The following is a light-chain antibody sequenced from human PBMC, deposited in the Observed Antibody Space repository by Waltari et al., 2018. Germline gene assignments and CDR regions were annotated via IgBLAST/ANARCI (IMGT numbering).Light chain of an antibody. CDR2: EVT. J-gene: IGLJ1*01. Sequence: QSALTQPASVSGSTGQSITTSCTGTRTDVRNYNLFSWYQQHPGKAPKLMSYEVTKRPSGVSNRFSGSKSGTTASLTISGLQADDEADYYCCSYSGSSTSLGFGTGTKVTV. V-gene: IGLV2-23*02. CDR3: CSYSGSSTSLG. CDR1: RTDVRNYNL.